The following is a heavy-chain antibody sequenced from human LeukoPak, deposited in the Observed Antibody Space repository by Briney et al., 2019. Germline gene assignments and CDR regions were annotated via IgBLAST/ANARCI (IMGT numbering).Heavy chain of an antibody. CDR2: IYHSGRT. J-gene: IGHJ4*02. V-gene: IGHV4-38-2*02. Sequence: PSETLSLTCTVSGNSISSGYYWGWIRQPPGKGLEWIGSIYHSGRTYYNPSLKSRVTISVDTSKNQFSLKLSSVTAADTAVYYCARHRSVVGASMGPSGLWGQGTLVTVSS. CDR1: GNSISSGYY. D-gene: IGHD1-26*01. CDR3: ARHRSVVGASMGPSGL.